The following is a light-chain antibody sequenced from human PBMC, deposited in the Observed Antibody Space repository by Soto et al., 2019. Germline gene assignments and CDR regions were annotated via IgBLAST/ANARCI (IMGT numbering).Light chain of an antibody. V-gene: IGKV3-20*01. J-gene: IGKJ2*01. CDR1: ESVRSGY. Sequence: EIVLTQSPGTLSLSPGERATLSCRASESVRSGYLAWYQQKPGQAPRLLIYGASSRATGIPDRFRGSGSGTDFTLTISKLEPEDFAGYYCQQYGSSPGTFGQGTKLE. CDR2: GAS. CDR3: QQYGSSPGT.